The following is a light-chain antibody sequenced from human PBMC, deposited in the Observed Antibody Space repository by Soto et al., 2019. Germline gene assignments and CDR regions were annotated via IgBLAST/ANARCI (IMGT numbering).Light chain of an antibody. V-gene: IGKV1-39*01. CDR1: QSVVTY. Sequence: DIQMTQSPSSLSASVGETVTVTCRASQSVVTYLNWYQQKPGKAPELLIYGASSLQSGVPSRFSGSGSRSDYTLTIKGLQPEDFATYYCQQSYRSPYTFGQGTKVDIK. J-gene: IGKJ2*01. CDR2: GAS. CDR3: QQSYRSPYT.